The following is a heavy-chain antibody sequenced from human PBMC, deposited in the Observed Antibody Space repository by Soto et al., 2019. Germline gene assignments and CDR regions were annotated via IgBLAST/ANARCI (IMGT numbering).Heavy chain of an antibody. Sequence: QVQLVQSGAEEKKPGASVKVSCKASGYTFTSYAMHWVRQAPGQRLEWMGWINAGNGNTKYSQKFQGRVTITRDTSAITAYMELSSLRSEYTAVYYFARSPGIAVADDWGQGTLGTVSS. CDR2: INAGNGNT. CDR3: ARSPGIAVADD. CDR1: GYTFTSYA. D-gene: IGHD6-19*01. V-gene: IGHV1-3*05. J-gene: IGHJ4*02.